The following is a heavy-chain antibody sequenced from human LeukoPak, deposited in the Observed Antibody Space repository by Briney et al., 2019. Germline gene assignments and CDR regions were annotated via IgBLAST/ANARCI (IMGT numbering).Heavy chain of an antibody. Sequence: GGSLRLSRAHSLFTFCNYIMNCVRQAPGTAMEWVSSITSSGTYTFYADSVKGRFTISRDNAKNSLYLQMDSLGPEDTAVYYCARDPYSGNYGTYYYYYMDVWGKGTTVTISS. CDR2: ITSSGTYT. CDR1: LFTFCNYI. D-gene: IGHD1-26*01. CDR3: ARDPYSGNYGTYYYYYMDV. V-gene: IGHV3-21*01. J-gene: IGHJ6*03.